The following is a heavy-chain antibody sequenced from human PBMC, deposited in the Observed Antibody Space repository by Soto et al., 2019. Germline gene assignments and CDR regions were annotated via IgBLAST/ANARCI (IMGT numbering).Heavy chain of an antibody. D-gene: IGHD6-6*01. CDR2: ISGSGGST. Sequence: GGSLRLSCAASGFTFSSYAMSWVRQAPGKGLEWVSAISGSGGSTYYADSVKGRFTISRDNSKKKLYRQMNRLGAEDTAVYYCAKVGRSSSYYYYYMDVWGKGTTVTVSS. J-gene: IGHJ6*03. V-gene: IGHV3-23*01. CDR3: AKVGRSSSYYYYYMDV. CDR1: GFTFSSYA.